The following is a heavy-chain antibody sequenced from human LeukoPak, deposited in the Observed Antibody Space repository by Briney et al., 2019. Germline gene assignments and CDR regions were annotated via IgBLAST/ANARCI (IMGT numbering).Heavy chain of an antibody. CDR1: GFTFSSYV. CDR2: IRYDGSNK. Sequence: PGGSLRLSCAASGFTFSSYVMHWVRQAPGKGLEWVAFIRYDGSNKYYADSVKDRFTISRDNSKNTLYLQMNSLRDEDTAVYYCAKRGVEMATIYYMDVWGKGTAVT. J-gene: IGHJ6*03. D-gene: IGHD5-24*01. CDR3: AKRGVEMATIYYMDV. V-gene: IGHV3-30*02.